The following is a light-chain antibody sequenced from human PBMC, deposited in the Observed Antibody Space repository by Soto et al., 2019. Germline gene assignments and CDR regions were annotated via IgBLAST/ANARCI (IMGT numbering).Light chain of an antibody. J-gene: IGKJ1*01. CDR2: TAS. CDR3: QKYDGDPPT. Sequence: DIKMTQSPSSLSASVGDRVTITCRASQAISNYLAWYQQKPGKVTQLLIYTASILQSGVPSRFSGSGSGTDFTLTISSLQPEDVATYYCQKYDGDPPTFGQGTKVEIK. CDR1: QAISNY. V-gene: IGKV1-27*01.